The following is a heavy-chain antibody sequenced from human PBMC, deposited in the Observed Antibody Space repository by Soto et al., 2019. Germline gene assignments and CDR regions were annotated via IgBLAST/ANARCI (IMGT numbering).Heavy chain of an antibody. CDR2: IVVGSGNT. V-gene: IGHV1-58*02. J-gene: IGHJ4*02. CDR1: GFTFTSSA. CDR3: AAASSGSYYDYFDY. Sequence: SVKVSCKASGFTFTSSAMQWVRQARGQRLEWIGWIVVGSGNTNYAQKFQERVTITRDMSTSTAYMELSSLRSEDTAVYYCAAASSGSYYDYFDYWGQGTLVTVSS. D-gene: IGHD3-10*01.